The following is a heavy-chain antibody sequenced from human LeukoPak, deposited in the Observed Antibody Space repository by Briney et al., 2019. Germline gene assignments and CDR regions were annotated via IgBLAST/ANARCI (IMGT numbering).Heavy chain of an antibody. CDR3: ARDLRSSGYYAFDY. J-gene: IGHJ4*02. V-gene: IGHV3-21*01. CDR2: ISSSSSYI. D-gene: IGHD3-22*01. Sequence: GGSLRLSCAASAFTFSSYSVNWVRQAAGKGLEWVSSISSSSSYIYYADSVKGRFTISRDNAKNSLYLQMNSLRAEDTAVYYCARDLRSSGYYAFDYWGQGTLVTVSS. CDR1: AFTFSSYS.